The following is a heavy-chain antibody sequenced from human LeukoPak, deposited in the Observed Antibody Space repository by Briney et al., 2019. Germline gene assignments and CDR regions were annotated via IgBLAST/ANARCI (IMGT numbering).Heavy chain of an antibody. J-gene: IGHJ6*02. V-gene: IGHV1-18*04. CDR2: ISAYNGNT. CDR1: GYTFTVYY. CDR3: AREPRYSGSYSFYYYYGMDV. D-gene: IGHD1-26*01. Sequence: ASVKVSCKASGYTFTVYYMHWVRQAPGQGLEWMGWISAYNGNTNYAQKLQGRVTMTTDTSTSTAYMELRSLRSDDTAVYYCAREPRYSGSYSFYYYYGMDVWGQGTTVTVSS.